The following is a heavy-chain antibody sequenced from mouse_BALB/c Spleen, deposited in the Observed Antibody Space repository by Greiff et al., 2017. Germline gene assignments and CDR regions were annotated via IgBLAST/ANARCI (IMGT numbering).Heavy chain of an antibody. V-gene: IGHV1S81*02. CDR2: INPSNGRT. CDR3: ASKGYYYGSSYGDFDY. CDR1: GYTFTSYW. D-gene: IGHD1-1*01. J-gene: IGHJ2*01. Sequence: QVQLQQSGAELVKPGASVKLSCKASGYTFTSYWMHWVKQRPGQGLEWIGEINPSNGRTNYNEKFKSKATLTVDKSSSTAYMQLSSLTSEDSAVYYCASKGYYYGSSYGDFDYWGQGTTLTVSS.